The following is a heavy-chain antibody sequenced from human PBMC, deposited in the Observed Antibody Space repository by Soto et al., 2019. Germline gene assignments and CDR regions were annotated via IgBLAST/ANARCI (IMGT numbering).Heavy chain of an antibody. Sequence: QAQLVQSGAEVKKPGASVKVSCKASAYSLSTYGISWVRQAPGQGLEGMGWISGYNGNTNYAQKFQGRLTMTTDTSTSTAYVELRSLRSDDAAVYYCARDRIFGMVLDYYYHGMDVWGQGTTVTVSS. D-gene: IGHD3-3*01. J-gene: IGHJ6*02. CDR2: ISGYNGNT. V-gene: IGHV1-18*01. CDR3: ARDRIFGMVLDYYYHGMDV. CDR1: AYSLSTYG.